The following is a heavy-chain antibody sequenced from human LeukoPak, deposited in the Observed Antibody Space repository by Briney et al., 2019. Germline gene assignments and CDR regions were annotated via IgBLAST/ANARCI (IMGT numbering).Heavy chain of an antibody. CDR1: GFTLSSFG. CDR2: IGTTTSTI. Sequence: GGSLRLSCAASGFTLSSFGMNWVRQAPGKGLEWVPYIGTTTSTIYYADSVKGRFTISRDNAKNSLYLQMNSLRAEDTAVYYCARDRGYCRGSTCYAYYFDSWGQGTLVTVSS. V-gene: IGHV3-48*04. D-gene: IGHD2-2*01. CDR3: ARDRGYCRGSTCYAYYFDS. J-gene: IGHJ4*02.